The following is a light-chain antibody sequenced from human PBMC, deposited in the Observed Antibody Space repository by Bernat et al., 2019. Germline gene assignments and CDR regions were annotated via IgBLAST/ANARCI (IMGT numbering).Light chain of an antibody. Sequence: QSVLTQPPSASGSPGQSVTISCSGSSSNIGSNNVNWYQQLPGAAPKLLIYSNYERSSGVPDRFSGSKSGTSDSLAISGLQSEYEGDYFGAAWDDSLNGVFGGGTKLTVL. CDR1: SSNIGSNN. V-gene: IGLV1-44*01. CDR2: SNY. CDR3: AAWDDSLNGV. J-gene: IGLJ2*01.